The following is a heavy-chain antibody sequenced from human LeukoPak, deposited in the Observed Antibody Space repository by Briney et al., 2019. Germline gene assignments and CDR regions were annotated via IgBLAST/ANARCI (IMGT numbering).Heavy chain of an antibody. CDR1: GFTFSDYY. Sequence: GGSPRLSCAASGFTFSDYYMSWIRQAPGKGLEWVSYISSSGSTIYYADSVKGRFTISRDNAKNFLYLQMNSLRAEDTAVYYCARTYYDILTGYNPYFDYWGQGILVTVSS. V-gene: IGHV3-11*04. CDR3: ARTYYDILTGYNPYFDY. D-gene: IGHD3-9*01. J-gene: IGHJ4*02. CDR2: ISSSGSTI.